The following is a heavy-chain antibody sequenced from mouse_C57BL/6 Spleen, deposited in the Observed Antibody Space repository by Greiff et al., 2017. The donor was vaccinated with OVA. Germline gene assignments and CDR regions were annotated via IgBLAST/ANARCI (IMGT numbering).Heavy chain of an antibody. Sequence: QVQLQQPGAELVKPGASVKLSCTASGYTFTSYWMHWVKQRPGQGLEWIGMIHPNSGSTKYNEKFKGKATMTVDKSSSTAYMQLRSLTSGDSAVYYGTRGTTVDYWGQGTTLTVSS. D-gene: IGHD1-1*01. V-gene: IGHV1-64*01. CDR2: IHPNSGST. J-gene: IGHJ2*01. CDR1: GYTFTSYW. CDR3: TRGTTVDY.